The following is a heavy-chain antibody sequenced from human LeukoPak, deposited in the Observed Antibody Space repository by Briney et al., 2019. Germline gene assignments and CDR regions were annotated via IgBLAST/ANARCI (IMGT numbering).Heavy chain of an antibody. CDR3: AKMQQLGHFDY. D-gene: IGHD6-13*01. V-gene: IGHV3-7*03. CDR2: IKQDGSEK. Sequence: GGSLRLSCAASGFTFSSYWMSWVRQAPGKGLEWVADIKQDGSEKYYVDSVKGRFTISRDNAKNSLYLQMNSLRAEDTAVYYCAKMQQLGHFDYWGQGTLVTVSS. J-gene: IGHJ4*02. CDR1: GFTFSSYW.